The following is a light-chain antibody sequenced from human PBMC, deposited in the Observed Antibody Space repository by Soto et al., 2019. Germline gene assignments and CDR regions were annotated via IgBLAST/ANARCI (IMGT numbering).Light chain of an antibody. CDR1: SSNIGSKT. V-gene: IGLV1-44*01. CDR3: ATWDDSLSGWV. J-gene: IGLJ3*02. CDR2: SDN. Sequence: QSALTQPPSASGTPGQRVTISCSGGSSNIGSKTVSWYQHLPGTTPKLLIFSDNQRPSGVPDRFSASKSGTSASLAISGLQSEDEADYYCATWDDSLSGWVFGGGTQLTVL.